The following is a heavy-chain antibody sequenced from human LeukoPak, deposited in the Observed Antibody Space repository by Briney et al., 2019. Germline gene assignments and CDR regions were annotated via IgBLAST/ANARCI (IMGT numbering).Heavy chain of an antibody. Sequence: SETLSLPCTLSGRPINSSSYYWLWLPQPPGRGLEWIGCIYYSGSIYYHPSLKTRVTITLDTSKNHFSLKMSSVTAEDTAVYYWERSAYCSGGSCSDNWFDPWGQGTLVTVSS. J-gene: IGHJ5*02. CDR2: IYYSGSI. V-gene: IGHV4-39*07. D-gene: IGHD2-15*01. CDR3: ERSAYCSGGSCSDNWFDP. CDR1: GRPINSSSYY.